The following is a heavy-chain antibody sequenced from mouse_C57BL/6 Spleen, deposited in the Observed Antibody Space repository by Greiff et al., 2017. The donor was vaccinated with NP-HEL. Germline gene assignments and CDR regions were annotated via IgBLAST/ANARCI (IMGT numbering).Heavy chain of an antibody. Sequence: VQLQQSVAELVRPGASVKLSCTASGFNIKNTYMHWVKQRPEQGLEWIGRIDPANGTTKYAPKFQGKATITADTSSNTAYLQLSSLTSEDTAIYYCARESITTVVATNAMDYWGQGTSVTVSS. D-gene: IGHD1-1*01. J-gene: IGHJ4*01. CDR2: IDPANGTT. V-gene: IGHV14-3*01. CDR3: ARESITTVVATNAMDY. CDR1: GFNIKNTY.